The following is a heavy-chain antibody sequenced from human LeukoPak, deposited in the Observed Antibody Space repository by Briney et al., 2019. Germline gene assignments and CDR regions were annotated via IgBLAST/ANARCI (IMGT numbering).Heavy chain of an antibody. Sequence: SETLSLTCSVSGGSINNDNYCWGWLRQPPGRGLEWIGTITYSGSAYYNPSLESRVTISIDPSKNQFSLTLSSVTAADTAIYYCARPRYAGGIDAFYIWGPGTMVTVSS. CDR3: ARPRYAGGIDAFYI. CDR1: GGSINNDNYC. J-gene: IGHJ3*02. CDR2: ITYSGSA. V-gene: IGHV4-39*01. D-gene: IGHD5-12*01.